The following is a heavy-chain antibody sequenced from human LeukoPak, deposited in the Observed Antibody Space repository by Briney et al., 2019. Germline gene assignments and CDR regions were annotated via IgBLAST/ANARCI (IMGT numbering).Heavy chain of an antibody. CDR2: IRQDGGEK. J-gene: IGHJ4*02. D-gene: IGHD1-26*01. CDR1: GFILSNYW. CDR3: ARGGEQWELLDLDY. V-gene: IGHV3-7*01. Sequence: PGGSLRLSCEVSGFILSNYWMSWVRQAPGKGLEWVGNIRQDGGEKSHGDSLRGRFTISRDNAKNTLYLQMDGLRAEDTAIYYCARGGEQWELLDLDYWGQGTLVTVSS.